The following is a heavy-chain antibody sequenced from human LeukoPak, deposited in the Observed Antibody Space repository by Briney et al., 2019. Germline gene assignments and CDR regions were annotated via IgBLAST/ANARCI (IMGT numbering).Heavy chain of an antibody. Sequence: GGSLRLSCAASGFTFSSYAMGWVRQAPGKGLEWVSGIKGGGGDPFYADSVRGRFTISRDNSKNTLYLQLNSLRAEDTAVYFCAKGGHDFNPFYCWGQGALVTVSS. V-gene: IGHV3-23*01. J-gene: IGHJ4*02. CDR3: AKGGHDFNPFYC. D-gene: IGHD2-21*02. CDR1: GFTFSSYA. CDR2: IKGGGGDP.